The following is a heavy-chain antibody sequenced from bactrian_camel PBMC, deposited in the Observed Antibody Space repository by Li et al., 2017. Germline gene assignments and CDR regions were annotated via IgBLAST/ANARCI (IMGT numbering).Heavy chain of an antibody. D-gene: IGHD3*01. Sequence: VQLVESGGGSVQAGGSLRLSCSVSGYTYSTACMGWFRQAPGKEREGVAVLDSDGITKYSDSVKGRFIISKHNAKNTIYLQMNSLKPEDTAVYSCAARGPYRCMGWTHQGTALFGYWGQGTQVTVS. CDR2: LDSDGIT. CDR1: GYTYSTAC. J-gene: IGHJ6*01. V-gene: IGHV3S53*01. CDR3: AARGPYRCMGWTHQGTALFGY.